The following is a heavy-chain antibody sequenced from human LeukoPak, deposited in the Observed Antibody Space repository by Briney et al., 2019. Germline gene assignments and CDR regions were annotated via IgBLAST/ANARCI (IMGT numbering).Heavy chain of an antibody. CDR3: ARDPSPLGVG. CDR1: GFTFSSYS. V-gene: IGHV3-21*01. J-gene: IGHJ1*01. D-gene: IGHD3-3*01. Sequence: GRSLRLSCAASGFTFSSYSMNWVRQAPGKGLEWVSSISSSSSYIYYADSVKGRFTISRDNAKNSLYLQMNSLRAEDTAVYYCARDPSPLGVGWGQGTLVTVSS. CDR2: ISSSSSYI.